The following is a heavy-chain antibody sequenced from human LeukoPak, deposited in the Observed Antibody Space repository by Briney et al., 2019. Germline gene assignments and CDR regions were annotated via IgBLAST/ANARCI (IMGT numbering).Heavy chain of an antibody. V-gene: IGHV4-30-4*01. CDR3: ASDYYGSGRQII. Sequence: PSETLSLTCTVSGGSISSGDYYWSWIRQPPGKGLEWIGYIYYSGSTYYNPSLKSRVTISVDTSKNQFSLKLSSVTAADTAVYYCASDYYGSGRQIIWGQGTMVTVSS. CDR2: IYYSGST. D-gene: IGHD3-10*01. J-gene: IGHJ3*02. CDR1: GGSISSGDYY.